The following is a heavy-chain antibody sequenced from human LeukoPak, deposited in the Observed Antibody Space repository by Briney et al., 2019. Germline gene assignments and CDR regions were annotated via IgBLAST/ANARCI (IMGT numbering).Heavy chain of an antibody. CDR3: VDHSSGYRLARFDI. D-gene: IGHD3-22*01. J-gene: IGHJ3*02. CDR1: GGSISSSNYN. Sequence: PSETLSLTCTVSGGSISSSNYNWGWIRQPPGKGLEWIGSIYYSGSTYYNPSLKSRVTISVDTSKNQFSLKLSSVTAADTAAYHCVDHSSGYRLARFDIWGQGTMVTVSS. V-gene: IGHV4-39*01. CDR2: IYYSGST.